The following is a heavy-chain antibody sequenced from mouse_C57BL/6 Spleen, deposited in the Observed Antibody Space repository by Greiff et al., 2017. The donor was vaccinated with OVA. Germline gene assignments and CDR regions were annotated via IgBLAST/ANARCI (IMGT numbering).Heavy chain of an antibody. D-gene: IGHD2-4*01. CDR3: ARGYDYDEGLAY. J-gene: IGHJ3*01. CDR1: GYSITSGYY. V-gene: IGHV3-6*01. CDR2: ISYDGSN. Sequence: DVKLVESGPGLVKPSQSLSLTCSVTGYSITSGYYWNWIRQFPGNKLEWMGYISYDGSNNYNPSLKNRISITRDTSKNQFFLKLNSVTTEDTATYYCARGYDYDEGLAYWGQGTLVTVSA.